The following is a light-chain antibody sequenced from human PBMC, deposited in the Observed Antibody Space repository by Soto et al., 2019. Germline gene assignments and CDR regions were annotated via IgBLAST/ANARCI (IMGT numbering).Light chain of an antibody. CDR3: CSYTTRSTYV. Sequence: QSALTQPPSVSGSPGQSVAISCTGTSSDVGNYNRVSWYQQPPGTAPKLMIYEVSNRPSGVPDRFSGSKSGNTASLTISGLQAEDEADYYCCSYTTRSTYVFGTGTKVTVL. CDR1: SSDVGNYNR. J-gene: IGLJ1*01. CDR2: EVS. V-gene: IGLV2-18*02.